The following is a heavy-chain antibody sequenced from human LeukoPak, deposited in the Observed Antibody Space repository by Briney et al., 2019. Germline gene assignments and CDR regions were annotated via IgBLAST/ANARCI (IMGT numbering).Heavy chain of an antibody. D-gene: IGHD5-12*01. CDR3: ARHGAGGILVATFFSF. V-gene: IGHV4-59*08. CDR1: GGSISGYY. J-gene: IGHJ4*02. CDR2: IYYSGST. Sequence: PSETMSLTCTVSGGSISGYYWSWIRQPPGKGLEWLGYIYYSGSTNYNPSLKSRVTISVDTSKNQFSLKLTSVTAADTAVYYCARHGAGGILVATFFSFWGRGTLVTVSS.